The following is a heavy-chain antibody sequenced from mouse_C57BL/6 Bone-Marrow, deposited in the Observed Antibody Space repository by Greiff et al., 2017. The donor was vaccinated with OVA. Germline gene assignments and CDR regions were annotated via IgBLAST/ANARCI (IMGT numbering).Heavy chain of an antibody. CDR2: IYPGDGDT. D-gene: IGHD1-1*01. J-gene: IGHJ2*01. Sequence: VKLVESGPELVKPGASVKISCKASGYAFSSSWMNWVKQRPGKGLEWIGRIYPGDGDTNYNGKFKGKATLTADKSSSTAYMQLSSRTSEDSAVYCCALYYYGSSLFDYWGQGTTLTVSS. CDR3: ALYYYGSSLFDY. CDR1: GYAFSSSW. V-gene: IGHV1-82*01.